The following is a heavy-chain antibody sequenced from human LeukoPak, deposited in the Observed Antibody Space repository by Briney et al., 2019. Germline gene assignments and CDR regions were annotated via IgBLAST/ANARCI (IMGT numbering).Heavy chain of an antibody. CDR3: ARMTHYDSGGYYRGFQATYFDY. CDR2: IYPGDSDT. V-gene: IGHV5-51*01. J-gene: IGHJ4*02. D-gene: IGHD3-22*01. CDR1: GYSFTTYW. Sequence: GESLKISCKGSGYSFTTYWIAWVRQMPGKGLEWMGIIYPGDSDTRYSPSFQGQVTISADKSISTAYLQWSSLKASDTAVYYCARMTHYDSGGYYRGFQATYFDYWGQGTLVTVSS.